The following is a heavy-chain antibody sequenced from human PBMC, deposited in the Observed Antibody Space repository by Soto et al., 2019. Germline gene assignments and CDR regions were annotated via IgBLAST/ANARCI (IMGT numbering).Heavy chain of an antibody. V-gene: IGHV1-18*04. Sequence: GASVKVSCKASGYTFTSYGISWVRQAPGQGLEWMGWISAYNGNTNYAQKLQGRVTMTTDTSTSTACMELRSLRSDDTAVYYCARAVLGLRLGELSSSDYWGQGTLVTVSS. CDR3: ARAVLGLRLGELSSSDY. J-gene: IGHJ4*02. D-gene: IGHD3-16*02. CDR1: GYTFTSYG. CDR2: ISAYNGNT.